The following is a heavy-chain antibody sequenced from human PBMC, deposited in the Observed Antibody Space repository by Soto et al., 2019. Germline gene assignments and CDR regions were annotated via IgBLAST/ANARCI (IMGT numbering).Heavy chain of an antibody. CDR3: ARHPSNYDFWSGSPEWDYYYYMDV. J-gene: IGHJ6*03. CDR1: GCSISSYY. V-gene: IGHV4-59*08. D-gene: IGHD3-3*01. CDR2: IYYSGST. Sequence: TSETLSLTCAVSGCSISSYYGSWIRQPPGKGLEWIGYIYYSGSTNYNPSLKSRVTISVDTSKNQFSLKLSSVTAADTAVYYCARHPSNYDFWSGSPEWDYYYYMDVRGKGTTVTVSS.